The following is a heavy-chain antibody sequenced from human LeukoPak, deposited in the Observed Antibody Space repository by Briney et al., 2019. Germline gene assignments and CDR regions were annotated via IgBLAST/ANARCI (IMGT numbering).Heavy chain of an antibody. Sequence: SETLSLTCTVSGGSISSYYWSWIRQPPEKGLEFIGYIYFSGNTNYNPSLKSRVTISVDTSKNQFSLKLSSVTAADTAVYYCARIDTSGYNGYSFDYWGQGTLVTVSS. J-gene: IGHJ4*02. D-gene: IGHD3-22*01. CDR1: GGSISSYY. V-gene: IGHV4-59*12. CDR3: ARIDTSGYNGYSFDY. CDR2: IYFSGNT.